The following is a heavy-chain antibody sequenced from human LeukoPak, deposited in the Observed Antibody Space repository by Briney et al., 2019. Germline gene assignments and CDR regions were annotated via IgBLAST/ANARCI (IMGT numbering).Heavy chain of an antibody. CDR2: IYPGDSDT. V-gene: IGHV5-51*01. D-gene: IGHD3-22*01. J-gene: IGHJ5*02. CDR3: ARSRDPDYYDSSGYYPNWFDP. CDR1: GYSFTSYW. Sequence: GESLKISCKGSGYSFTSYWIGWMRQMPGKGLEWMGIIYPGDSDTRYSPSFQGQVTISADKSISTAYLQWSSLKASDTAMYYCARSRDPDYYDSSGYYPNWFDPWGQGTLVTVSS.